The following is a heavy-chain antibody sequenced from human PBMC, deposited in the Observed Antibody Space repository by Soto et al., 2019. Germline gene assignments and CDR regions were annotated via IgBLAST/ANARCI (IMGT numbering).Heavy chain of an antibody. CDR3: AXGPDYAGYFDY. Sequence: QVRLVQSGAEVKKPGSSVKVSCKASGGTFSNYAISWVRQAPGQGLEWMGGIILPFGTANYAQKFQGRVTITADESMTXXXXXXXXXXXXXXAXYYCAXGPDYAGYFDYWGQGTLVTVSS. CDR1: GGTFSNYA. D-gene: IGHD3-10*01. V-gene: IGHV1-69*12. J-gene: IGHJ4*02. CDR2: IILPFGTA.